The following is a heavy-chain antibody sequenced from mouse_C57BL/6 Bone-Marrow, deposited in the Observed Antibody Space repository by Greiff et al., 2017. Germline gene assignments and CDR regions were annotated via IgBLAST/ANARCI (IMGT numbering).Heavy chain of an antibody. CDR1: GFTFSSYG. Sequence: EVMLVESGGDLVKPGGSLKLSCAASGFTFSSYGMSWVRQTPDKRLAWVATISSGGSYTYYPDRVTGRFPITRDNAKKTLYLQMSSLKSEDTAMYYCARRGWLLRYWYFDVWGTGTTVTVSS. V-gene: IGHV5-6*02. CDR2: ISSGGSYT. CDR3: ARRGWLLRYWYFDV. D-gene: IGHD2-3*01. J-gene: IGHJ1*03.